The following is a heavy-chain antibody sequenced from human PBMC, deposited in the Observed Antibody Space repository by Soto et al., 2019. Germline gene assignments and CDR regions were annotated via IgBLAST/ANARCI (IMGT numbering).Heavy chain of an antibody. Sequence: PGGSLRLSCAASGFTFSGSAMHWVRQASGKGLEWVGRIRSKVYSYATAYAASVKGRFTISRDDSKNTAYLQMNSLKTEDTAVYYCTSCSSTSCYPDYYYGMDVWGQGTTVTVSS. V-gene: IGHV3-73*01. D-gene: IGHD2-2*01. CDR3: TSCSSTSCYPDYYYGMDV. CDR2: IRSKVYSYAT. J-gene: IGHJ6*02. CDR1: GFTFSGSA.